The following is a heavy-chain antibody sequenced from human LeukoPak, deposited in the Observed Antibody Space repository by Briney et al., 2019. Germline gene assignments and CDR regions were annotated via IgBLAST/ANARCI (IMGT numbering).Heavy chain of an antibody. Sequence: ASVKVSCKASGYTFTSYYMHWVRQAPGQGLEWMGWINPNTNGTNYAQKFQGRVTMTGDRSISTAYMELSRLRSDDTAVYYCARERTPGSGYGVDYWGQGTVVTVSS. CDR3: ARERTPGSGYGVDY. D-gene: IGHD6-25*01. J-gene: IGHJ4*02. CDR1: GYTFTSYY. V-gene: IGHV1-2*02. CDR2: INPNTNGT.